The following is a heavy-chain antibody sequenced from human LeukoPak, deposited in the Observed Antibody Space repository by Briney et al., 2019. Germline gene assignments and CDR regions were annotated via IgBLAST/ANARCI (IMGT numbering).Heavy chain of an antibody. Sequence: ASVKVCCKASGYTFTGYYMHWVRQAPGQGLEWMGWINPNSGGTNYAQKFQGRVTMTRDTSISTAYMELSRLRSDDTAVYYCARNRAPLSSSGWYAAFDIWGQGTMVTVSS. J-gene: IGHJ3*02. CDR2: INPNSGGT. CDR1: GYTFTGYY. CDR3: ARNRAPLSSSGWYAAFDI. V-gene: IGHV1-2*02. D-gene: IGHD6-19*01.